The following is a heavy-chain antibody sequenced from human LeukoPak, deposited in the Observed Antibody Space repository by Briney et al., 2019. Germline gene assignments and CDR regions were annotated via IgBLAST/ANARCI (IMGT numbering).Heavy chain of an antibody. J-gene: IGHJ4*02. V-gene: IGHV3-74*01. CDR1: GFTFSSYW. D-gene: IGHD6-19*01. Sequence: PGGSLRLSCAACGFTFSSYWMHWVRQAPGKGLVWVTRISSDGSSTSYADSVKGRFTISRDNAKNTLYLQMSSLRAEDTAMYYCARISLSGWANDYWGQGTLVTVSS. CDR3: ARISLSGWANDY. CDR2: ISSDGSST.